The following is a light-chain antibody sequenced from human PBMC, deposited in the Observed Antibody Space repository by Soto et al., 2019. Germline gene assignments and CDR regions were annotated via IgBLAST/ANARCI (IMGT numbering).Light chain of an antibody. J-gene: IGKJ1*01. CDR3: QQYNSYSWT. V-gene: IGKV1-5*03. CDR2: KAS. Sequence: DIQMTQSPSTLSASVGDRVTITCRASQSISSWLAWYQQKPGKAPKLLIYKASSLQSGVPSRFSGSGSGTEFTLTISSLQPHDFETYYCQQYNSYSWTFGQGTKVDI. CDR1: QSISSW.